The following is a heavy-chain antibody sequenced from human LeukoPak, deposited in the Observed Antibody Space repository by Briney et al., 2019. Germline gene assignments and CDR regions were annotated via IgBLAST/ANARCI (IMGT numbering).Heavy chain of an antibody. CDR1: GGSISSYY. J-gene: IGHJ3*02. CDR2: IYYSGST. V-gene: IGHV4-59*01. D-gene: IGHD3-22*01. Sequence: SETLSLTCTVSGGSISSYYWSWIRQPPGKGLEWIGYIYYSGSTNYNPSLKSRVTISVDTSRNQFSLKLSSVTAADTAVYYCASASYYYDSRHAFDIWGQGTMVTVSS. CDR3: ASASYYYDSRHAFDI.